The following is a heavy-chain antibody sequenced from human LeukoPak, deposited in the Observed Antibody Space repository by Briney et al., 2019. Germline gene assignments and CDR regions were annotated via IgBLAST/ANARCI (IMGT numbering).Heavy chain of an antibody. CDR2: IIPIFGTA. Sequence: GASVKVSCKASGGTFSSYAISWVRQAPGQGLEWMGGIIPIFGTANYAQKFQGRVTITADESTSTAYMELCRLRSEDTAVYYCARVDTAMGDAFDIWGQGTMVTVSS. D-gene: IGHD5-18*01. V-gene: IGHV1-69*13. CDR3: ARVDTAMGDAFDI. CDR1: GGTFSSYA. J-gene: IGHJ3*02.